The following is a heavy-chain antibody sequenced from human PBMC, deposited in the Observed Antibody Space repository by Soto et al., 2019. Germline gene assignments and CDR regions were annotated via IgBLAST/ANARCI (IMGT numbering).Heavy chain of an antibody. CDR2: IYYSGST. CDR1: GGSISSGGYY. J-gene: IGHJ4*02. Sequence: QVQLQESGPGLVKPSQTLSLTCTVSGGSISSGGYYWSWIRQHPGKGLEWIGYIYYSGSTYYNPSLKRRVTXSXDXXKNQFSLKLSSVTAAATAVYYCARSPEATVTAFDYWGQGTLVTVSS. D-gene: IGHD4-17*01. V-gene: IGHV4-31*03. CDR3: ARSPEATVTAFDY.